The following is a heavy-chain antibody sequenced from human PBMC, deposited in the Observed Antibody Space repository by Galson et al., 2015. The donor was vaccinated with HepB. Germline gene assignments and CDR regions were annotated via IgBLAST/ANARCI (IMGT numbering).Heavy chain of an antibody. Sequence: SLRLSCAASGFSFRNYGMSWVRQAPEKGLEWVSSITVSGGNTFYTDTVKGRFTISRDDSKNTLYLQMNSLRVEDTAVYYCARDYYFDSWGQGTLVIVSS. CDR3: ARDYYFDS. CDR1: GFSFRNYG. J-gene: IGHJ4*02. CDR2: ITVSGGNT. V-gene: IGHV3-23*01.